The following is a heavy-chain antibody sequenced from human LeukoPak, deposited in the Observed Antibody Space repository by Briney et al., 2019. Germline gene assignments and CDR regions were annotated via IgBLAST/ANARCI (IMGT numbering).Heavy chain of an antibody. CDR2: IISSSTYI. V-gene: IGHV3-21*01. Sequence: GSLRLSCAASGFTFSSYSMNWVRQAPGKGLEWVASIISSSTYIYYADSVKGRFTISRDNAKNSLYLQMNSLRAEDMAVYYCARVYSGSYCADYWGQGTLVTVSS. CDR3: ARVYSGSYCADY. CDR1: GFTFSSYS. D-gene: IGHD1-26*01. J-gene: IGHJ4*02.